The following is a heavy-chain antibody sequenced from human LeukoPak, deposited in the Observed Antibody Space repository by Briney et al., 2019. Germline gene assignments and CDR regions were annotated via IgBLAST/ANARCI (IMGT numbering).Heavy chain of an antibody. V-gene: IGHV1-2*02. CDR3: ARDLDDSSGYY. CDR2: INPNSGGT. J-gene: IGHJ4*02. D-gene: IGHD3-22*01. Sequence: ASVEVSCKASGGTFSSYAISWVRQAPGQGLEWMGWINPNSGGTNYAQKFQGRVTMTRDTSISTAYMELSRLRSDDTAVYYCARDLDDSSGYYWGQGTLVTVSS. CDR1: GGTFSSYA.